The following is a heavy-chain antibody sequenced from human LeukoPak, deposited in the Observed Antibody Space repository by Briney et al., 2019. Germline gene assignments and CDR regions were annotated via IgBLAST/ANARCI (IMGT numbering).Heavy chain of an antibody. CDR3: AREYVATTNVPAFDI. CDR2: INPSGGST. CDR1: GYTFTSYY. J-gene: IGHJ3*02. Sequence: ASVKVSCKASGYTFTSYYMHWVRQAPGQGLEWMGLINPSGGSTSYAQKFQGRVTMTRDTSTSTVYMELSSLRSEDTAVYYCAREYVATTNVPAFDIWGQGTMVTVSS. V-gene: IGHV1-46*01. D-gene: IGHD5-12*01.